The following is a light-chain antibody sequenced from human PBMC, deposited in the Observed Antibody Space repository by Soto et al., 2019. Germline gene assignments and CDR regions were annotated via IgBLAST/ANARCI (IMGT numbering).Light chain of an antibody. CDR1: NIGSKS. CDR3: QVWDSSSDHPE. CDR2: YDS. J-gene: IGLJ2*01. V-gene: IGLV3-21*04. Sequence: SYELTQPPSVSVAPGKTARITCEGNNIGSKSVHWYQQKSGQAPVLVIYYDSDRPSGIPERFSGSKSGDTATLTISRVEAGDEADYHCQVWDSSSDHPEFGGGTKLTVL.